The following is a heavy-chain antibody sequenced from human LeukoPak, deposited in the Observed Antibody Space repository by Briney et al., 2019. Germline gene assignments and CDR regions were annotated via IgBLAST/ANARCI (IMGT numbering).Heavy chain of an antibody. V-gene: IGHV3-48*03. J-gene: IGHJ3*02. D-gene: IGHD6-19*01. Sequence: PGGPLRLSCAASGFTFSYYEMNWVRQAPGKGLEWVSYISNSGATIYYADSVKGRFTISRDNAKSSLFLQMNSLRAEDTAVYYCARDTSSGSADAFEIWGQGTLVPVSS. CDR2: ISNSGATI. CDR3: ARDTSSGSADAFEI. CDR1: GFTFSYYE.